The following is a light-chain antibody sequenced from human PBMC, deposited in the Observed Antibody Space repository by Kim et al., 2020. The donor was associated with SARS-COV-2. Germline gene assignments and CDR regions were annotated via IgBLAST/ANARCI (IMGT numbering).Light chain of an antibody. CDR1: SRDIGVYDY. V-gene: IGLV2-14*03. Sequence: QSITISCTGTSRDIGVYDYVSWYQQHPGKVPKLIIYDVSQRPSGVSSRFSASKSGNTASLTISGLQAEDEADYYCSSYTRSSTLAFGTGTKVTVL. CDR3: SSYTRSSTLA. J-gene: IGLJ1*01. CDR2: DVS.